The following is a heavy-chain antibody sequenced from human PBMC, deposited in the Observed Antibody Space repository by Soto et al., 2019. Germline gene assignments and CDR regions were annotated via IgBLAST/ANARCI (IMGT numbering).Heavy chain of an antibody. CDR3: ARSGSGSSTTMDV. Sequence: ASVKVSCKASGYTFTSYGISWVRQAPGQGLEWMGWISAYNGNTNYAQKFQGRVTITADKSTSTAYMELSSLRSEDTAVYYCARSGSGSSTTMDVWGQGTTVTVSS. CDR1: GYTFTSYG. J-gene: IGHJ6*02. V-gene: IGHV1-18*01. CDR2: ISAYNGNT. D-gene: IGHD3-10*01.